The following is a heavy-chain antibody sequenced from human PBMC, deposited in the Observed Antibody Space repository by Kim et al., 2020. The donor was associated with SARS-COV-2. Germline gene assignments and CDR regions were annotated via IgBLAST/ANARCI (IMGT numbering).Heavy chain of an antibody. CDR3: ARDRRDGYNYDGAFDI. J-gene: IGHJ3*02. Sequence: SLKSRVTISVDTSKNQFSLKLSSVTAADTAVYYCARDRRDGYNYDGAFDIWGQGTMVTVSS. V-gene: IGHV4-59*01. D-gene: IGHD5-12*01.